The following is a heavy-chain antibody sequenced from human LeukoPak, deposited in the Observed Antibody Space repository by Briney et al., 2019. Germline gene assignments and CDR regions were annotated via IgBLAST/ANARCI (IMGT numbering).Heavy chain of an antibody. J-gene: IGHJ3*02. CDR1: GYTFTSCG. CDR3: ARDYYDSSGYYYGGYAFHI. Sequence: ASVKVSCKAAGYTFTSCGISWVRQGPGQGLEWMGWISAYNGNTNYAQKLQGRGTMTTDTSTSTDYMEVRSLRSDDTAVYYCARDYYDSSGYYYGGYAFHIWGQGTMVTVSS. CDR2: ISAYNGNT. V-gene: IGHV1-18*01. D-gene: IGHD3-22*01.